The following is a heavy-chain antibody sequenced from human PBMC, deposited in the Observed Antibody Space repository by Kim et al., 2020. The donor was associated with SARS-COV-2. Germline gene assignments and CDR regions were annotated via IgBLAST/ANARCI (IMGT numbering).Heavy chain of an antibody. D-gene: IGHD3-16*01. J-gene: IGHJ4*02. V-gene: IGHV3-21*01. CDR3: ARDSPRGDYAGDY. CDR2: IRTSSSSI. CDR1: GFTFSVYS. Sequence: GGSLRLSCAASGFTFSVYSMNWVRQAPGKGLEWVSSIRTSSSSIYYADSVKGRFTISRDNAKNSLYLEMNSLRAEDTAVYYCARDSPRGDYAGDYWGQGTLVTVSS.